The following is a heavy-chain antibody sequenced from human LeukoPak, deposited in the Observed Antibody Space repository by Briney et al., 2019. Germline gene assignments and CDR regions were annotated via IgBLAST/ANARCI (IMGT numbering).Heavy chain of an antibody. J-gene: IGHJ4*02. CDR2: IRYDGSYK. CDR3: AKDSAKKYDDY. D-gene: IGHD2/OR15-2a*01. V-gene: IGHV3-30*02. CDR1: GFPFRSYA. Sequence: GGSLRLSCAASGFPFRSYAMHWVRQAPGKGLEWVAFIRYDGSYKYYADSVKGRFTISRDNSKNTLSLQMNSLRAEDTAVYYCAKDSAKKYDDYWGQGTLVTVSS.